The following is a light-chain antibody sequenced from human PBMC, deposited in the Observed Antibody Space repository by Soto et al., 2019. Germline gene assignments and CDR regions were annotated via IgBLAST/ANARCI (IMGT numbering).Light chain of an antibody. CDR2: EVI. V-gene: IGLV2-8*01. CDR3: SSYAGSNNRV. Sequence: QSALTQPPSASGSPGQSVTISCTGTSSDVGGHNFVSWYQQHPGKAPKLVIYEVIKRPSGVPDRFSGSKSGNTASLTVSGLQAEDEADYYCSSYAGSNNRVFGRGTKLTVL. CDR1: SSDVGGHNF. J-gene: IGLJ3*02.